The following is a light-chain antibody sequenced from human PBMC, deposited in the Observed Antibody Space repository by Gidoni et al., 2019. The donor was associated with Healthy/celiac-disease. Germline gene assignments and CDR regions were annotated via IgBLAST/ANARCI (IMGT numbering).Light chain of an antibody. J-gene: IGKJ2*04. CDR2: DAS. CDR1: QDISNY. CDR3: QQYDNLPCS. V-gene: IGKV1-33*01. Sequence: DIQMTQSPSSLSASVGDRVTITCQASQDISNYLNWYQQKPGKAPKLLIYDASNLETGVPSRFSGSGSGTDFTITISSLQPEDIATYYCQQYDNLPCSFGQGTKLEIK.